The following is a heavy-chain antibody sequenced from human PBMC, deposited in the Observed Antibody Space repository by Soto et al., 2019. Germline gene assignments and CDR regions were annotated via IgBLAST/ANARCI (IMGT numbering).Heavy chain of an antibody. CDR3: ARSPTARDNAMPYDMDV. Sequence: GESLKISCKGSGYSFTSYWIGWVRQMPGKGLEWMGIIYPGDSDTRYSPSFQGQVTISADKSISTAYLQWSSLKASDTAMYYCARSPTARDNAMPYDMDVWGQGTTVPVSS. J-gene: IGHJ6*02. D-gene: IGHD2-2*01. CDR1: GYSFTSYW. CDR2: IYPGDSDT. V-gene: IGHV5-51*01.